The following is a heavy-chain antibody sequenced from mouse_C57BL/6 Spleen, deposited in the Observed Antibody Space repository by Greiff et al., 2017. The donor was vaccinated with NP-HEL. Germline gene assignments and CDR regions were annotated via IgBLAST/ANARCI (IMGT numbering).Heavy chain of an antibody. CDR1: GYTFTSYG. CDR3: ARPYGSSLYWYFDV. V-gene: IGHV1-81*01. D-gene: IGHD1-1*01. CDR2: IYPRSGNT. Sequence: QVQLQQSGAELARPGASVKLSCKASGYTFTSYGISWVKQRTGQGLEWIGEIYPRSGNTYYNEKFKGKATLTADKSSSTAYMELRSLTSEDSAVYFCARPYGSSLYWYFDVWGTGTTVTVSS. J-gene: IGHJ1*03.